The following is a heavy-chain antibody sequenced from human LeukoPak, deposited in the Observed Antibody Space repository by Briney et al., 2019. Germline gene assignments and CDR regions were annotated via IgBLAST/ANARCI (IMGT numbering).Heavy chain of an antibody. V-gene: IGHV3-21*01. CDR1: GFTFRSYS. D-gene: IGHD7-27*01. J-gene: IGHJ4*02. CDR2: ITASGSYI. Sequence: GGSLRLSCAASGFTFRSYSMDWVRQAPGKGLEWVSSITASGSYISYADSVKGRFTISRDNAESSRVLQMKSLRPEDTVVYFCARDRLGGGGTFDSWGQGTLVTVSS. CDR3: ARDRLGGGGTFDS.